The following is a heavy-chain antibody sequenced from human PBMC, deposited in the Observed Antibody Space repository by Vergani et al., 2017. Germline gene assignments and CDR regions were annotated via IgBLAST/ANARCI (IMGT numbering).Heavy chain of an antibody. J-gene: IGHJ6*02. CDR1: GGSISSYY. V-gene: IGHV4-4*07. Sequence: QVQLQESGPGLVKPSETLSLTCTVSGGSISSYYWSWIRQPAGKGLEWIGRIFTSGSTNYNPSLKSRVTMSVDTSKNQFSLKLSSVTAADTAVYYCARERGGYCSSTSCPEADYYYYGMDVWGQGP. CDR2: IFTSGST. D-gene: IGHD2-2*01. CDR3: ARERGGYCSSTSCPEADYYYYGMDV.